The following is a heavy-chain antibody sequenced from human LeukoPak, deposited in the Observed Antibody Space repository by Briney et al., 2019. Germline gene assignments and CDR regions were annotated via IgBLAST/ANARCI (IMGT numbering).Heavy chain of an antibody. CDR3: AKVAKYYYGSETYYFFEH. CDR1: GFTFSSYW. J-gene: IGHJ4*02. V-gene: IGHV3-21*05. D-gene: IGHD3-10*01. CDR2: ISGSGHDI. Sequence: GGSLRLSCAASGFTFSSYWMSWVRQTPGMGLESLAYISGSGHDIYYADSVKGRFTISRDNAKNSLYLQMNSLRVEDTAVYYCAKVAKYYYGSETYYFFEHWGQGTPVTASS.